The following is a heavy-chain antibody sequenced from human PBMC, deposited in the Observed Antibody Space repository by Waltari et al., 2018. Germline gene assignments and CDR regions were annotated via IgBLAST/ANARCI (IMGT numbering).Heavy chain of an antibody. D-gene: IGHD6-19*01. CDR3: AREEAVAGKYYFDY. CDR1: GGSLSSHY. CDR2: IYYSGST. J-gene: IGHJ4*02. V-gene: IGHV4-59*11. Sequence: QVQLQESGPGLVKPSETLSLTCTVSGGSLSSHYWSWIRPPPGKGLEWIGYIYYSGSTNYNPSLKSRVTISVDTSKNQFSLKLSSVTAADTAVYYCAREEAVAGKYYFDYWGQGTLVTVSS.